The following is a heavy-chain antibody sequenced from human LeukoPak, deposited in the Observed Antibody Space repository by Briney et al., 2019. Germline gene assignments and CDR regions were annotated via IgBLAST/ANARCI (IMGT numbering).Heavy chain of an antibody. CDR3: AREEYYYGSGSHDY. V-gene: IGHV3-48*01. CDR2: IRATSTTL. D-gene: IGHD3-10*01. Sequence: PGGSLRLSCAASGFTFSDYPMNWIRQAPGKGLEWVSNIRATSTTLYYQDYYADSVKGRFTTSRGNAKNSLYLQMNSLRAEDTAVYYCAREEYYYGSGSHDYWGQGTLVTVSS. J-gene: IGHJ4*02. CDR1: GFTFSDYP.